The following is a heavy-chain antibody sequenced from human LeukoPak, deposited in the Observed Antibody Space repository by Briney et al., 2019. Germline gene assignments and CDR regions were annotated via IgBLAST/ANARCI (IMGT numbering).Heavy chain of an antibody. CDR3: YYYMDV. V-gene: IGHV5-51*01. Sequence: GESLKISLKGSGYSLTTYWIGLVRQMPGKGLEWMGIIYPGDSDTRYSPSFEGQVTISADRSISTAYLQWSSLKASDTDMYYCYYYMDVWGKGTTVTVSS. J-gene: IGHJ6*03. CDR2: IYPGDSDT. CDR1: GYSLTTYW.